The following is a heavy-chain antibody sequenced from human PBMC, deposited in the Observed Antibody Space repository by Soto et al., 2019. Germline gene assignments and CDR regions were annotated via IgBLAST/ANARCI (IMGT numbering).Heavy chain of an antibody. CDR1: GFTFSSYS. D-gene: IGHD3-10*01. Sequence: GGSLRLSCAASGFTFSSYSMNWVRQAPGKGLEWVSSVSSSSSYIYYADSVKGRFTISRDNAKNSLYLQMNSLRAEDTAVYYCARVAFGESDYYYYYGMDVWGQGTTVTVSS. CDR2: VSSSSSYI. CDR3: ARVAFGESDYYYYYGMDV. V-gene: IGHV3-21*01. J-gene: IGHJ6*02.